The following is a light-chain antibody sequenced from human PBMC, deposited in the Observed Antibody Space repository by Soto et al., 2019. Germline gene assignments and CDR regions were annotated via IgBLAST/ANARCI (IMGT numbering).Light chain of an antibody. CDR1: SSNIGSNY. J-gene: IGLJ1*01. CDR3: AAWDDSLSGYV. Sequence: QSVMTQQPAASGTTGKRVTISCSGSSSNIGSNYVYWYQQLPGTAPKLLIYSNNQRPSGVPARFSGSKSGTSASLAISGLRSEDEADYYCAAWDDSLSGYVFGTGTKVTVL. V-gene: IGLV1-47*02. CDR2: SNN.